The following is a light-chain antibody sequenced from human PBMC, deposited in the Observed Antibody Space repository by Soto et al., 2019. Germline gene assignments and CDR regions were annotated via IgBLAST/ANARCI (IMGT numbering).Light chain of an antibody. J-gene: IGKJ5*01. CDR3: QQSYRTPIT. V-gene: IGKV1-39*01. Sequence: DIQMTQSPSSLSASVGDRVTITCRASQSISSYLNWYQQKPGKAPKLLIYAASSLQSGVPSRFSSSGSGTDFTLTISSLQPEDFATYYCQQSYRTPITFVQGTRLEI. CDR2: AAS. CDR1: QSISSY.